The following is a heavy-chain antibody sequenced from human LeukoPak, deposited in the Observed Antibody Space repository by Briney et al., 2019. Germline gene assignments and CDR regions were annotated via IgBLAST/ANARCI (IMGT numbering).Heavy chain of an antibody. V-gene: IGHV1-18*04. D-gene: IGHD2-2*01. CDR1: GYTFTSYG. CDR3: ARLCSTTSCYGRFGMDV. Sequence: GASVKVSCKASGYTFTSYGISWVRQAPGQGLEWMGWISAYNGNTNYAQKLLGRVTMTTDTSTTTAYMELRSLRSDDTAVYYCARLCSTTSCYGRFGMDVWGKGTTVTVSS. J-gene: IGHJ6*04. CDR2: ISAYNGNT.